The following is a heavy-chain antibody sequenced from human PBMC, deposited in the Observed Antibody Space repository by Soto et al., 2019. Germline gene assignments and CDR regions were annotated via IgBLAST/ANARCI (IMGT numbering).Heavy chain of an antibody. Sequence: PSGTLSLTCTVSGVSINSGDNFWSWIRQPPGKGLEWMGYIYYTGSTYYNPSLNRRITMSVDMSKNQFSLRLTSVTAADTALYFCARAEFNSVWFPFDSWGQGAPVT. J-gene: IGHJ4*02. D-gene: IGHD6-19*01. V-gene: IGHV4-30-4*01. CDR1: GVSINSGDNF. CDR3: ARAEFNSVWFPFDS. CDR2: IYYTGST.